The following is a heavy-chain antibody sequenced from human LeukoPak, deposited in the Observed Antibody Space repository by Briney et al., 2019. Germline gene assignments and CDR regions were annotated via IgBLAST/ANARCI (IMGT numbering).Heavy chain of an antibody. J-gene: IGHJ4*02. V-gene: IGHV3-74*01. CDR1: GFTFSSYW. D-gene: IGHD6-6*01. Sequence: QPGGSLRLSCAASGFTFSSYWMHWVRQAPGKGLVWVSLIKSDGRSTSYADSVKGRFTISRDNAKSTVYLQMNSLGVEDTAVYYCARDFKYSSDYWGQGTLVTVSS. CDR3: ARDFKYSSDY. CDR2: IKSDGRST.